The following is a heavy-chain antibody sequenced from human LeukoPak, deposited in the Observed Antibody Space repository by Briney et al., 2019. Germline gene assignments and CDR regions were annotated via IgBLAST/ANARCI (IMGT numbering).Heavy chain of an antibody. Sequence: GGSLRLSCAASGFTFDDYGMSWVRQAPGKGLEWVSGINWNGGSTGYADSVKGRFTISRDNAKNSLYLQMNSLRAEDTALYYCARVDDSSGYYLYYFDYWGQGTLVTVSS. CDR1: GFTFDDYG. V-gene: IGHV3-20*04. J-gene: IGHJ4*02. D-gene: IGHD3-22*01. CDR3: ARVDDSSGYYLYYFDY. CDR2: INWNGGST.